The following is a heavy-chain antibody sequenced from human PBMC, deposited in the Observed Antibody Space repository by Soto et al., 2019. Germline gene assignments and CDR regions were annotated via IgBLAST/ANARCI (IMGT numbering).Heavy chain of an antibody. CDR2: ISYDGSNK. D-gene: IGHD3-9*01. J-gene: IGHJ4*02. V-gene: IGHV3-30*03. Sequence: PLGVLRLSCAASGFTFSSYGMHWVRQAPGKGLEWVAVISYDGSNKYYADSVKGRFTISRDNSKNTLYLQMNSLRAEDTAVYYCAIGLAHYDILSVYYWWGQGCLVSVSS. CDR3: AIGLAHYDILSVYYW. CDR1: GFTFSSYG.